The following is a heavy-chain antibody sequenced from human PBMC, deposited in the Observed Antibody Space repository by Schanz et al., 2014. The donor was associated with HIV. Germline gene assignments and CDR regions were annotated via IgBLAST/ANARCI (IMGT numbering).Heavy chain of an antibody. J-gene: IGHJ6*02. CDR1: GGIFSYHA. CDR2: IIPIFATP. Sequence: QVQLVQSGAAVKKPGSSVKVSCKASGGIFSYHAINWVRQAPGQGLEWMGGIIPIFATPNYAQKFQGRVTITADESTSTAYMELSSLRSDDTAMYYCARGLKDSSSSEAFHIWGQGTTVTVSS. V-gene: IGHV1-69*01. D-gene: IGHD6-6*01. CDR3: ARGLKDSSSSEAFHI.